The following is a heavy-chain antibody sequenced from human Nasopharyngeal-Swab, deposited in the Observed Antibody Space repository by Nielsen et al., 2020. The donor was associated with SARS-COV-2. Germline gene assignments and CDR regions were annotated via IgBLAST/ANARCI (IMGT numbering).Heavy chain of an antibody. CDR3: AKITADYDFWSHQYYYYMDV. CDR2: IENDGSEK. J-gene: IGHJ6*03. V-gene: IGHV3-7*03. CDR1: GLSFSGYW. Sequence: GGSLRLSCAATGLSFSGYWMTWVRQAPGKGLEWVANIENDGSEKYYGDSVKGRFTISRDNAKNSLFLQMSTLRAEDTAVYYCAKITADYDFWSHQYYYYMDVWGKGTTVTVSS. D-gene: IGHD3-3*01.